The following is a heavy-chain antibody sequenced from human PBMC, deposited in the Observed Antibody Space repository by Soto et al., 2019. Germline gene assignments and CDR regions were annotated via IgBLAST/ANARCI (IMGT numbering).Heavy chain of an antibody. J-gene: IGHJ5*02. V-gene: IGHV4-59*01. CDR1: GDSITSNH. CDR2: IYNSGTT. D-gene: IGHD4-4*01. CDR3: ARVSMSTVSWGFDP. Sequence: SETLSLTCAVSGDSITSNHWNWIRQPPGRGLEWIGYIYNSGTTKYNPSLKSRVIISVGTSKNQLSLKLSSVTAADTAVYYCARVSMSTVSWGFDPWGQGTLVTVS.